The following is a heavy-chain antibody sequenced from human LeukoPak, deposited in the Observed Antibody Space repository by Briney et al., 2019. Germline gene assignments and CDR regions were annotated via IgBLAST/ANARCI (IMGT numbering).Heavy chain of an antibody. J-gene: IGHJ5*02. V-gene: IGHV3-23*01. CDR2: ISGSGGRT. Sequence: GGSLRLSCAASGFTFSSYAMSWVRQAPGKGLEWVSVISGSGGRTYYEDSVKGRFTISKDNSKNTLYLQMNSLRADDTAIYYCAREKMAATGTNWFDPWGQGTLVTVSS. CDR3: AREKMAATGTNWFDP. CDR1: GFTFSSYA. D-gene: IGHD6-13*01.